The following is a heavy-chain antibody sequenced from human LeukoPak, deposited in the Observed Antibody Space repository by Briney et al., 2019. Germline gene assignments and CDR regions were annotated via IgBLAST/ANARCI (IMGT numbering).Heavy chain of an antibody. CDR1: GYSFTSNH. CDR2: IYPRDGST. J-gene: IGHJ6*02. CDR3: ASGEVGVVYRAGGRYYYYYHAMDV. Sequence: ASVKVSCKASGYSFTSNHIHWVRQAPGQGLEWMGMIYPRDGSTSYAQKFQGRVSLTTDTSTSTAYMELGSLRSDDTAVYYCASGEVGVVYRAGGRYYYYYHAMDVWGQGTTVTVSS. D-gene: IGHD2-15*01. V-gene: IGHV1-46*01.